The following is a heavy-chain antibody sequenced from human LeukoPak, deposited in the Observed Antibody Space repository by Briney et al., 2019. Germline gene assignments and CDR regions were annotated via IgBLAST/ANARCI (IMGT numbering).Heavy chain of an antibody. CDR2: IGPSGSSI. V-gene: IGHV3-48*01. CDR1: GFTFSTYS. CDR3: ARVLTLIGWFEDY. Sequence: AGSLRLSCAASGFTFSTYSMNWVRQAPGRGLEWVSYIGPSGSSIYYADSVRGRFTISRDNAKNSLYLRMNSLRAEDTAVFCCARVLTLIGWFEDYWGQGTLVTVSS. J-gene: IGHJ4*02. D-gene: IGHD6-19*01.